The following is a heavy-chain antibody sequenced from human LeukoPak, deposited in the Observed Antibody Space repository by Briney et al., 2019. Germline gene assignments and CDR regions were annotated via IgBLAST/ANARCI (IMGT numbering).Heavy chain of an antibody. V-gene: IGHV3-49*03. D-gene: IGHD3-10*01. CDR2: IRSKAYGGTT. CDR1: GFTFGDYA. J-gene: IGHJ4*02. Sequence: GGSLRLSCTASGFTFGDYAMSWFRQAPGKGLEWVGFIRSKAYGGTTEYAASVKGRFTISRDDSKSIAYLQMNSLKTEDTAVYYCTRGSQNYGSGSSDYWGQGTLVTVSS. CDR3: TRGSQNYGSGSSDY.